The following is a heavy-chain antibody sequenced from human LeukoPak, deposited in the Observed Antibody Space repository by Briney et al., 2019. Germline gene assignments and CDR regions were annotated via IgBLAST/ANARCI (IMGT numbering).Heavy chain of an antibody. D-gene: IGHD3-10*01. J-gene: IGHJ6*02. Sequence: HSGRSLRLSCAASGFTFDDYAMHWVRQAPGKGLEWVSGISWNSGSIGYADSVKGRFTISRDNAKNSLYLQMNSLRAEDTAVYYCARYGSGYAYYYYGMDVWGQGTTVTVSS. CDR2: ISWNSGSI. CDR3: ARYGSGYAYYYYGMDV. CDR1: GFTFDDYA. V-gene: IGHV3-9*01.